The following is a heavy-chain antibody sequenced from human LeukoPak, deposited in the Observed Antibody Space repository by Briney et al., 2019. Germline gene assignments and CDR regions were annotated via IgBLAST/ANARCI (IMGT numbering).Heavy chain of an antibody. Sequence: PSETLSLTCAVYGGSFSGYYCSWIRKPPGKGLEWIGEINHSGSTNYNPSLKSRVTISVDTSKNQFSLKLSSVTAADTAVYYCARGSNYYDSSGYYGAPPEYFQHWGQGTLVTVSS. CDR1: GGSFSGYY. CDR3: ARGSNYYDSSGYYGAPPEYFQH. V-gene: IGHV4-34*01. D-gene: IGHD3-22*01. J-gene: IGHJ1*01. CDR2: INHSGST.